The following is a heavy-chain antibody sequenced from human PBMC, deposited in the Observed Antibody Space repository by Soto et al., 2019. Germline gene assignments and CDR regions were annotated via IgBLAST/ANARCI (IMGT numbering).Heavy chain of an antibody. CDR3: AREPRIAAAPFYDY. J-gene: IGHJ4*02. Sequence: GGSLRLSCAASGFTFSSYSMNWVRQAPGKRLEWVSSISSSSSYIYYADSVKGRFTISRYNAKNSLYLQMNNLRAEDTAVYYCAREPRIAAAPFYDYWGQGTLVTVS. D-gene: IGHD6-13*01. CDR2: ISSSSSYI. CDR1: GFTFSSYS. V-gene: IGHV3-21*01.